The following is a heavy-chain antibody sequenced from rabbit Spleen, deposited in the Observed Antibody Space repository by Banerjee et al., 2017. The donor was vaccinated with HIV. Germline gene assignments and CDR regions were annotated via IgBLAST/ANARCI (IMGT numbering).Heavy chain of an antibody. D-gene: IGHD1-1*01. CDR3: VRGASNNGYYSL. J-gene: IGHJ4*01. CDR1: RFDFSTYS. CDR2: IVPIFGVT. Sequence: QELVESGGGLVQPGGSLKLSCKASRFDFSTYSMSWVRQAPGKGLEWIGYIVPIFGVTYYANWVNGRFTISSHNAQNTLYLQLNSLTAADTATYFCVRGASNNGYYSLWGPGTLVTVS. V-gene: IGHV1S7*01.